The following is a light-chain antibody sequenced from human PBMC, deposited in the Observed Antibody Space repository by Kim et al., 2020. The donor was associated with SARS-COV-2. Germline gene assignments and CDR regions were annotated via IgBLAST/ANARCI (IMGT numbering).Light chain of an antibody. CDR3: QQYNNSHLI. CDR2: GAS. V-gene: IGKV3-15*01. J-gene: IGKJ2*01. CDR1: QSVSSN. Sequence: EIVLTQSPATLSVSPGERATLSCRASQSVSSNLAWYQQKPGQAPRLLIYGASTRATGIPARFSGSGSGTEFTLTISSLQSEDFAVYYCQQYNNSHLILGQGNKLEI.